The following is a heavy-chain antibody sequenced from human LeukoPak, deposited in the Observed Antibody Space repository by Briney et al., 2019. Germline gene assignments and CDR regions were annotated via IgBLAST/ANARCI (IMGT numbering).Heavy chain of an antibody. V-gene: IGHV3-33*01. J-gene: IGHJ4*02. CDR3: ARDLGSAVPLYYFDY. CDR2: IWYDGSNK. CDR1: GFTFSSYG. Sequence: GGSLRLSCAASGFTFSSYGMHWVRQAPGKGLEWVAVIWYDGSNKYYADSVKGRFTISRDNSKNTLYLQMNSLRAEDTAVYYCARDLGSAVPLYYFDYWGQGTLVTVSS. D-gene: IGHD2-2*01.